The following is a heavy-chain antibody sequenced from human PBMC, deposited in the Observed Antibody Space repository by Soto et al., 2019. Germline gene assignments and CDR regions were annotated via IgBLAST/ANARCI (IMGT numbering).Heavy chain of an antibody. CDR1: GGSISSYY. Sequence: SETLSLTCTVSGGSISSYYWSWIRQPPGKGLDWIGYIYYSGSTNYNPSLKSRVTISVDTSKNQFSLKLSSVTAADTAVYYCARDGGDTYYYDSSGPSYFDYWGQGTLVTVSS. CDR2: IYYSGST. D-gene: IGHD3-22*01. V-gene: IGHV4-59*01. J-gene: IGHJ4*02. CDR3: ARDGGDTYYYDSSGPSYFDY.